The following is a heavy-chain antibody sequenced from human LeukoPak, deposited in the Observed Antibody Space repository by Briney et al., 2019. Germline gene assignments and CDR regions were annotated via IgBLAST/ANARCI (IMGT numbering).Heavy chain of an antibody. CDR1: GFIFSNTW. D-gene: IGHD2-2*01. V-gene: IGHV3-15*01. Sequence: PGGSLRLSCAASGFIFSNTWMSWVRQAPGKGLEWVGRIKSETDGGTTDYAEPVKGRFTISRDDSKNTIYLQMNSLKTEDTAVYYCTLRYCSSTTCHRGTFDIWGQGTMVTVSS. CDR2: IKSETDGGTT. J-gene: IGHJ3*02. CDR3: TLRYCSSTTCHRGTFDI.